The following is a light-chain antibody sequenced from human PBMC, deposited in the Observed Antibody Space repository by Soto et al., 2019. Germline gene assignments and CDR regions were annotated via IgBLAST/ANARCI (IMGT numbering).Light chain of an antibody. CDR3: QQTSAFPRT. J-gene: IGKJ1*01. V-gene: IGKV1-12*01. CDR2: GAS. Sequence: LQMTQSPSSVSASVGDRLTITCRASRDISNSLAWYQQTPGKAPQLLLRGASSLHRGVPSRFSGGGAGTEFTLTISSLQPEDFATYYCQQTSAFPRTFGQGTKVDIK. CDR1: RDISNS.